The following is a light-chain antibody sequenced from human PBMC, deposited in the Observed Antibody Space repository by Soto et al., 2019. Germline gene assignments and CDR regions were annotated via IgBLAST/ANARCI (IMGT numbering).Light chain of an antibody. Sequence: DIQMTQSPSTLSASFGDRVTITCRASQSIASWLAWYQQKPGKAPELLIYDASSLKSGVPSRFSGSGSGTDFTLTISSLKAEDVAVYYCQQYYTTPLTFGGGTKVDIK. CDR3: QQYYTTPLT. CDR1: QSIASW. J-gene: IGKJ4*01. V-gene: IGKV1-5*01. CDR2: DAS.